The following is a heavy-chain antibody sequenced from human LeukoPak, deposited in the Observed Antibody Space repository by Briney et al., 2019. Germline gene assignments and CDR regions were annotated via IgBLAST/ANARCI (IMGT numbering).Heavy chain of an antibody. J-gene: IGHJ4*02. CDR1: GLSFSSYR. CDR2: IWYDGSNK. CDR3: ARERLAGRYFDY. Sequence: GGSLRLSCAASGLSFSSYRMHSARQAPGKGLEWVAVIWYDGSNKYYADSVKGRFTISRDNSKNTLYLQMNSLRAEDTAVYYCARERLAGRYFDYWGQGTLVTVSS. D-gene: IGHD4-17*01. V-gene: IGHV3-33*01.